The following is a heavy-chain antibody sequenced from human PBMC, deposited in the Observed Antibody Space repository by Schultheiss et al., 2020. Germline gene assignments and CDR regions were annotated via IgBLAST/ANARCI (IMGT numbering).Heavy chain of an antibody. J-gene: IGHJ4*02. Sequence: SGPTLVKPTQTLTLTCTFSGFSLSTSGGGVGWIRQPPGKALEWLALIYWDDDKRYSPSLKSRLTITKDTSKNQVVLTMTNMDPVDTATYYCAHRPKYVTGWYSFDYWGLGTLVTVSS. CDR1: GFSLSTSGGG. D-gene: IGHD6-19*01. CDR3: AHRPKYVTGWYSFDY. CDR2: IYWDDDK. V-gene: IGHV2-5*02.